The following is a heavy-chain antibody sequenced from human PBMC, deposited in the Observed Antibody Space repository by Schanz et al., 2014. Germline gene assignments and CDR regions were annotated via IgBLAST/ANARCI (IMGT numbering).Heavy chain of an antibody. Sequence: QVQLVDSGGGLVQPGRSLRLSCSASGFTLSSYGMHWVRQAPGKGLEWLAVIWFDGTNKYNADSVKGRFTISRDTSKNTVYLQMNSLRGEDTGMYYCARGDPVAGLDYWGRGTLVTVSS. CDR1: GFTLSSYG. CDR2: IWFDGTNK. V-gene: IGHV3-33*01. J-gene: IGHJ4*02. CDR3: ARGDPVAGLDY.